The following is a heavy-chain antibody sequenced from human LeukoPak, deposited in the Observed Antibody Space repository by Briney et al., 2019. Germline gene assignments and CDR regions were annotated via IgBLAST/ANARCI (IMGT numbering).Heavy chain of an antibody. J-gene: IGHJ4*02. CDR2: INPNNGDT. CDR3: ARDNYGSGNDY. CDR1: GYTLTDYH. D-gene: IGHD3-10*01. Sequence: ASVKVSCKASGYTLTDYHVHWVRQAPGQGLEWMGWINPNNGDTYYVQKLQGWVTMTRDTSIGTVYMELNRLTSDDTAVYYCARDNYGSGNDYWGQGTLVTVSS. V-gene: IGHV1-2*04.